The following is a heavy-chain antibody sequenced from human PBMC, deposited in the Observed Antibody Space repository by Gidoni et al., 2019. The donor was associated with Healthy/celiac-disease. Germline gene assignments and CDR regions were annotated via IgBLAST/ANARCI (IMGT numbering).Heavy chain of an antibody. CDR2: INHSGST. D-gene: IGHD3-22*01. J-gene: IGHJ3*02. CDR1: GGSFSGYY. Sequence: QVQLQQWGAGLSKPSETLSLTCAVYGGSFSGYYWSWIRQPPGKGLEWIGEINHSGSTNYNPSLKSRVTISVDTSKNQFSLKLSSVTAADTAVYYCARGHYYDSSGYYLRPDAFDIWGQGTMVTVSS. V-gene: IGHV4-34*01. CDR3: ARGHYYDSSGYYLRPDAFDI.